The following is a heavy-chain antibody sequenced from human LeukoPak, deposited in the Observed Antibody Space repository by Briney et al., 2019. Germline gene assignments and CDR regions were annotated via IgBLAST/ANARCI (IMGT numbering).Heavy chain of an antibody. CDR1: GYSISSDYY. V-gene: IGHV4-38-2*02. CDR2: IYHSGST. CDR3: ARLIWSAAGVMQAYYYYYYMDV. J-gene: IGHJ6*03. Sequence: PSETLSLTCTVSGYSISSDYYWGLIRQPPGQVLAWSVRIYHSGSTYYNPSLKSRVTISVDTSKNQFSLKLSSVTAADTAVYYCARLIWSAAGVMQAYYYYYYMDVWGKGTTVTVSS. D-gene: IGHD6-13*01.